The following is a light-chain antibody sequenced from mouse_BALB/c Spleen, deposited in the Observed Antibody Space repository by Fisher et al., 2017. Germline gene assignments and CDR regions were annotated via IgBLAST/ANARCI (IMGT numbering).Light chain of an antibody. V-gene: IGKV4-68*01. CDR1: SSVSY. CDR3: QQRSSYPFT. J-gene: IGKJ4*01. CDR2: LTS. Sequence: IVMTQSTAIMSASPGEKVTISCSASSSVSYMYWYQQKPRSSPKPWIYLTSNLASGVPARFSGSGSGTSYSLTISRMEAEDAATYYCQQRSSYPFTFGSGTKL.